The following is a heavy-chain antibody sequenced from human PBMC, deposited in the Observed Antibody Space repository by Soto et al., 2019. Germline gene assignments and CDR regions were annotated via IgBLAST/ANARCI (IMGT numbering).Heavy chain of an antibody. D-gene: IGHD2-2*01. Sequence: SQTLSLTCAISGDSVSSNSAAWNWIRQSPSRGLEWLGRTYYRSKWYNDYAVSVKSRITINPDTSKNHFSLQLNSVTPEDTAVYYCARTKIVVPAAIPTGMDVWGQGTTVTVSS. CDR1: GDSVSSNSAA. V-gene: IGHV6-1*01. J-gene: IGHJ6*02. CDR2: TYYRSKWYN. CDR3: ARTKIVVPAAIPTGMDV.